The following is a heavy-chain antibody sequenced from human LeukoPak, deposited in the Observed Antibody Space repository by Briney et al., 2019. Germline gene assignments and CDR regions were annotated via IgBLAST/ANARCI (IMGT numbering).Heavy chain of an antibody. CDR1: GYTLTELS. V-gene: IGHV1-24*01. CDR3: ARWDTSEHSSSWYFDY. CDR2: FDPEDGET. J-gene: IGHJ4*02. D-gene: IGHD6-13*01. Sequence: ASVKVSCKVSGYTLTELSMHWVRQAPGKGLEWMGGFDPEDGETIYAQKLQGRVTMTTDTSTSTAYMELRSLRSDDTAVYYCARWDTSEHSSSWYFDYWGQGTLVTVSS.